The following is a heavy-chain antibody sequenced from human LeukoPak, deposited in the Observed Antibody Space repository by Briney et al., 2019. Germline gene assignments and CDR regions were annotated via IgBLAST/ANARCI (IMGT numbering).Heavy chain of an antibody. CDR2: ISNDGSTT. D-gene: IGHD7-27*01. Sequence: GGSLRLSRAASGFTFSTFWMHWVRHTPGKGLVWVSRISNDGSTTHYADSVKGRFTISRDNAKNRLFLHMNSLRAEDTAVYYCNVRWGPNSDYWGQGTLVTVSS. V-gene: IGHV3-74*01. CDR1: GFTFSTFW. CDR3: NVRWGPNSDY. J-gene: IGHJ4*02.